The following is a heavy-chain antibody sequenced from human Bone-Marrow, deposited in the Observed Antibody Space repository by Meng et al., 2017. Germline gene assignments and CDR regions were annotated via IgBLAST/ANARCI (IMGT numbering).Heavy chain of an antibody. Sequence: AGSLRLSCAVSGFTFSSYAMHWVRQAPGKGLEWVAVITYGGSNKYYADSVKGRFTISRDDSKNTLYLQMNSLGAEDTAMYYCARGGYYDSSGYYHLGYWGQGTLVTVSS. V-gene: IGHV3-30*01. CDR2: ITYGGSNK. CDR1: GFTFSSYA. D-gene: IGHD3-22*01. J-gene: IGHJ4*02. CDR3: ARGGYYDSSGYYHLGY.